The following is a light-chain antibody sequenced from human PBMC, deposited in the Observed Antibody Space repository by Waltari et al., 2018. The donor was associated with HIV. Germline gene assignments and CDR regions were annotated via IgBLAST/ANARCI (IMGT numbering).Light chain of an antibody. V-gene: IGLV2-8*01. CDR3: NSYASSNTLV. CDR2: EVT. CDR1: SSDVGYFNY. Sequence: QSALTQPPSASGSPGQSVTISCTGTSSDVGYFNYVSWYQQHPGKAPKLVIFEVTKRPSGVPDRFSGSKSGNTASLTGSGLQPEDEAVYYCNSYASSNTLVFGGGTKLTVL. J-gene: IGLJ3*02.